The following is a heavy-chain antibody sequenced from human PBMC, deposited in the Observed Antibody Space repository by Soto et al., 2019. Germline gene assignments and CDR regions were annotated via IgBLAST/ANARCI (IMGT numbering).Heavy chain of an antibody. J-gene: IGHJ6*02. CDR2: IYYSGST. V-gene: IGHV4-30-4*01. Sequence: PSETLSLTCTVSGGSISSGDYYWSWIRQPPGKGLEWIGYIYYSGSTYYNPSLKSRVTISVDTSKNQFSLKLSSVTAADTAVYYCARDHYVYDILTGYGYYYGMDVWGQGTTVTVLL. CDR1: GGSISSGDYY. D-gene: IGHD3-9*01. CDR3: ARDHYVYDILTGYGYYYGMDV.